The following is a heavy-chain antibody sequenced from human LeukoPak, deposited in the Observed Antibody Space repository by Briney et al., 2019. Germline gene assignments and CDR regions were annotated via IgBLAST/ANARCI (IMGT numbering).Heavy chain of an antibody. CDR3: ARDFSSSSSFIVPRYYFDY. CDR1: GGSISSSNYY. J-gene: IGHJ4*02. D-gene: IGHD6-13*01. V-gene: IGHV3-11*04. Sequence: LSLTCTVSGGSISSSNYYWGWIRQAPGKGLEWVSYISSGGSTIYYADSVKGRFTISRDNAKNSLYLQMNSLRAEDTAVFYCARDFSSSSSFIVPRYYFDYWGQGTLVTVSS. CDR2: ISSGGSTI.